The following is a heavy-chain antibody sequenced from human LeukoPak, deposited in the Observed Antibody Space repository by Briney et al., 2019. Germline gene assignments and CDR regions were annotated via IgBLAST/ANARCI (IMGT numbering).Heavy chain of an antibody. CDR2: IKQDGSEK. J-gene: IGHJ6*02. D-gene: IGHD3-3*01. V-gene: IGHV3-7*01. Sequence: SGGSLRLSCAASGFTFSSYWMSWVRQAPGKGLEWVANIKQDGSEKYYVDSVKGRFTISRDNAKNSLYLQMNSLRAEDTAVYYCARDGRYDFWSGYHNYYGMDVWGQGTTVTVSS. CDR3: ARDGRYDFWSGYHNYYGMDV. CDR1: GFTFSSYW.